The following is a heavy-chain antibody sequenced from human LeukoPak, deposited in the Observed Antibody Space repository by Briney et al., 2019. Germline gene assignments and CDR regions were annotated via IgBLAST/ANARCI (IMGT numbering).Heavy chain of an antibody. V-gene: IGHV4-39*01. D-gene: IGHD2-2*01. CDR3: AGIGQYQLLPHAFDI. Sequence: SETLSLTCTVSGGSISRSNSYWGWIRQPPGKGLEWIGSIYFSGSTYYNPSLKSRVTISVDTSKNQFSLKLSSVTAADTAVYFCAGIGQYQLLPHAFDIWGQGTMVTVSS. J-gene: IGHJ3*02. CDR2: IYFSGST. CDR1: GGSISRSNSY.